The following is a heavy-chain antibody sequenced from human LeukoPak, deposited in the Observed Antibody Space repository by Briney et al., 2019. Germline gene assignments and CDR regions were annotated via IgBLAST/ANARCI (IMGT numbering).Heavy chain of an antibody. V-gene: IGHV4-39*01. J-gene: IGHJ6*03. D-gene: IGHD1-1*01. CDR1: GGSISDTSHS. CDR2: IYYSGTT. Sequence: PSETLSLTCTVSGGSISDTSHSWGWIRQPPGEGLEWIGSIYYSGTTYYNPSLNSRVTISVNTSKNQFSLELSFVTAADTALYYCARHTYTNTKYYYYMDVWGKGTTVTVSS. CDR3: ARHTYTNTKYYYYMDV.